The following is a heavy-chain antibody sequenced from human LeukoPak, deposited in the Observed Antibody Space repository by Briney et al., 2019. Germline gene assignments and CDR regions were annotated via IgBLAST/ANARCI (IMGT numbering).Heavy chain of an antibody. CDR1: SGSISSYF. CDR3: ARAYYFGSSNWFDP. CDR2: IHTSGNT. V-gene: IGHV4-4*07. J-gene: IGHJ5*02. Sequence: SETLSLTCSVSSGSISSYFWSWLRQPAGKGLEWIGRIHTSGNTDYNPSLKSRVTMSVDTSKNQISLKLTSVTAADTAVYYCARAYYFGSSNWFDPWGQGTLVTVSS. D-gene: IGHD3-10*01.